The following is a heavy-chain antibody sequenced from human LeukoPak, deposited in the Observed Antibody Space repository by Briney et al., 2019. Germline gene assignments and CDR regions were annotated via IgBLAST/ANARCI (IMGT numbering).Heavy chain of an antibody. J-gene: IGHJ4*02. V-gene: IGHV3-23*01. CDR1: GFTFSSYA. CDR2: ISASGGST. D-gene: IGHD6-19*01. Sequence: PGGSLRLSCAASGFTFSSYAMSWVSQAPGKGLEWVSAISASGGSTYYADSVRGRFTISRDNSKNTLYLQMNSLRAEDTAVYYCAKRSPGIAVAGPFDYWGQGTLVTVSS. CDR3: AKRSPGIAVAGPFDY.